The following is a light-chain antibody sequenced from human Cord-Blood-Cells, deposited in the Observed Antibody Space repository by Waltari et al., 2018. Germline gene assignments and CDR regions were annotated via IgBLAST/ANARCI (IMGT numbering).Light chain of an antibody. Sequence: EIVLTQSTGTLSLSPGERAPLSCRASQSVSSSYLAWYQQKPGQAPRLLIYGASSRATGIPDRFSGSGSGTDFTLTISRLEPEDFAVYYCQQYGSSPLTFGGGTKVEIK. J-gene: IGKJ4*01. CDR3: QQYGSSPLT. CDR1: QSVSSSY. V-gene: IGKV3-20*01. CDR2: GAS.